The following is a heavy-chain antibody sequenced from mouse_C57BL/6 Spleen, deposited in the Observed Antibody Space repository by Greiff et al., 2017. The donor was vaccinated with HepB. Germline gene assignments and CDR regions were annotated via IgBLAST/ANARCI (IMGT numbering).Heavy chain of an antibody. CDR2: IYPGSGST. J-gene: IGHJ1*03. CDR3: ARHYYYGSSYVNWYFDV. V-gene: IGHV1-55*01. CDR1: GYTFTSYW. D-gene: IGHD1-1*01. Sequence: QVHVKQPGAELVKPGASVKMSCKASGYTFTSYWITWVKQRPGQGLEWIGDIYPGSGSTNYNEKFKSKATLTVDTSSSTAYMQLSSLTSEDSAVYYCARHYYYGSSYVNWYFDVWGTGTTVTVSS.